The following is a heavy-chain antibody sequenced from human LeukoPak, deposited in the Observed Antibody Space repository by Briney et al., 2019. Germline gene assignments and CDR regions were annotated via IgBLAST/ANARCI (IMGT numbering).Heavy chain of an antibody. Sequence: GGSLRLSCAASGCTFSSYAMHWVRQAPAKGLEYVSAISSNGGSRYYANSVKGRFTSSRDNSKNALYLQMGSLRAEDMAVYCCARGVGLVDYWGQGTLVTVSS. CDR3: ARGVGLVDY. D-gene: IGHD1-26*01. J-gene: IGHJ4*02. CDR1: GCTFSSYA. V-gene: IGHV3-64*01. CDR2: ISSNGGSR.